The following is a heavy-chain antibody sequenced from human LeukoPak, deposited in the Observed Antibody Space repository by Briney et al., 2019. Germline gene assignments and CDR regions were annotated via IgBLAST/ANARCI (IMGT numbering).Heavy chain of an antibody. J-gene: IGHJ4*02. Sequence: GGSLRLSCAPSGFIVSNNYMTWVRQAPGKGLEWVSVIYSGGSTYYADSVKGRFTISRDNSKNTLYLQMNSLRAEDTAVYYCAARASTSRSFDYWGQGTLVTVSS. D-gene: IGHD6-6*01. CDR1: GFIVSNNY. V-gene: IGHV3-53*01. CDR3: AARASTSRSFDY. CDR2: IYSGGST.